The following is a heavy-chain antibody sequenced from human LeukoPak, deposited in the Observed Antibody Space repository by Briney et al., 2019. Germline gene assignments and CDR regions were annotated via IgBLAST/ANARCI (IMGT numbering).Heavy chain of an antibody. V-gene: IGHV1-8*01. CDR1: GYNFSTYD. CDR2: MDPNSGST. Sequence: GASVRVSCKTSGYNFSTYDINWVRQASGQGLEWMGWMDPNSGSTGYAQKFQDRVTMTRNTSTNTAYMELSSLRSEDTAVYYCAREMGNYYYGMDVWGQGTTVTVSS. CDR3: AREMGNYYYGMDV. D-gene: IGHD5-24*01. J-gene: IGHJ6*02.